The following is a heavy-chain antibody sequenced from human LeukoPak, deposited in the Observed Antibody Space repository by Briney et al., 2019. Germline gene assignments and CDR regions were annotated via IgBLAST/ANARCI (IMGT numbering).Heavy chain of an antibody. V-gene: IGHV4-4*07. J-gene: IGHJ4*02. CDR2: IYTSGST. CDR3: ARSYTAMDWENFDY. Sequence: SETLSLTCTVSGGSISSYYWSWIRQPAGKGLEWIGRIYTSGSTNYNPSLKSRVTMSVDTSKNQFSLKLSSVTAADTAVYYCARSYTAMDWENFDYWGQRTLVTVSS. CDR1: GGSISSYY. D-gene: IGHD5-18*01.